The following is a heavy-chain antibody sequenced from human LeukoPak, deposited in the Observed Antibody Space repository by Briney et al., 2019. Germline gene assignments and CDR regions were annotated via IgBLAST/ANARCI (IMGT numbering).Heavy chain of an antibody. J-gene: IGHJ4*02. CDR3: AREDNVDY. D-gene: IGHD1-14*01. CDR1: GFNFRNYW. CDR2: INSDGSST. Sequence: GGSLRLSCAASGFNFRNYWMYWVSQAPGKGLVWVSRINSDGSSTSYADSVKGRFTISRDNAENTLYLQMNSLRAEDTAVYYCAREDNVDYWGQGTLVTVSS. V-gene: IGHV3-74*01.